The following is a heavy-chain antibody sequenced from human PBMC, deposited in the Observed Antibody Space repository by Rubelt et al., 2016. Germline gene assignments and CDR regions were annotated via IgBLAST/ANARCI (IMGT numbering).Heavy chain of an antibody. Sequence: GLEWMGWINPNSGGTNYAQKFQGRVTMTRDTSISTAYMELSRLRSDDTAVYYCARGGDSSGWYGSIDYWGQGTLVTVSS. CDR3: ARGGDSSGWYGSIDY. D-gene: IGHD6-19*01. J-gene: IGHJ4*02. V-gene: IGHV1-2*02. CDR2: INPNSGGT.